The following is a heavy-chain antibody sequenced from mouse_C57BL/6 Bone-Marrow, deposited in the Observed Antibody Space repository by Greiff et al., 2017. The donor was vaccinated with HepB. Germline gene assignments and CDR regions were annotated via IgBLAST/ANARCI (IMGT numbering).Heavy chain of an antibody. D-gene: IGHD2-5*01. CDR1: GFNFSDYY. Sequence: EVKVVESGGGLVQPGGSLKLSCAASGFNFSDYYMYWVRQTPEKRLEWVAYISNGGGSTYYPDTVKGRFIISRDNAKNTLYLQMSRLKSEDTAMYYCARRDSNYWYFDVWGTGTTVTVSS. J-gene: IGHJ1*03. CDR3: ARRDSNYWYFDV. V-gene: IGHV5-12*01. CDR2: ISNGGGST.